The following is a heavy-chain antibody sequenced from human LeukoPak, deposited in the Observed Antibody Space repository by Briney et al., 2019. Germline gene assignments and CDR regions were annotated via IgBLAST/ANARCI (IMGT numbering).Heavy chain of an antibody. D-gene: IGHD5-12*01. CDR3: AKVGLSGYGGYWYFDL. Sequence: QPGGSLRLSCAASGFTFSSYAMSWVRQAPGKGLEWVSAISGSGGSTYYADSVKGRFTISRDNSKNTLYLQMNSLRAEDTAVYYCAKVGLSGYGGYWYFDLWGRGTLVTVSS. V-gene: IGHV3-23*01. J-gene: IGHJ2*01. CDR1: GFTFSSYA. CDR2: ISGSGGST.